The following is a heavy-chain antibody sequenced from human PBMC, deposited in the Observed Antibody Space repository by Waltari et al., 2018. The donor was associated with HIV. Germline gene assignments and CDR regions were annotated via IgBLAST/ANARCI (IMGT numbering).Heavy chain of an antibody. CDR1: GFTFSSYA. D-gene: IGHD5-18*01. V-gene: IGHV3-23*01. J-gene: IGHJ3*02. CDR2: ISASGGST. Sequence: EVQRLESGGGSVQPGGSLRPPCAASGFTFSSYAMSWVSEATGKGLEWVSAISASGGSTYYAGSVKSRSTTPRDNPQTPLYLQMNSLRAGDPTVDECAKADVDAAIWGAFDIWGQEAMVTVSP. CDR3: AKADVDAAIWGAFDI.